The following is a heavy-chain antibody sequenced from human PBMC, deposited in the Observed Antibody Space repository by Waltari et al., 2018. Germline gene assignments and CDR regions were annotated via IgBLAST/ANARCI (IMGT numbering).Heavy chain of an antibody. CDR1: GGSISNGGYY. CDR2: IYYSGTA. Sequence: VQLQESGPGLVKPSQTLSLTCTVSGGSISNGGYYWSWIRQHPGKGLEWIGYIYYSGTAYYNPALKSRVTMSVDTSKNQFSLDLSSVTAADTAVYYCAREGFDRWGHFDYWGQGTLVTVSS. CDR3: AREGFDRWGHFDY. D-gene: IGHD3-16*01. V-gene: IGHV4-31*03. J-gene: IGHJ4*02.